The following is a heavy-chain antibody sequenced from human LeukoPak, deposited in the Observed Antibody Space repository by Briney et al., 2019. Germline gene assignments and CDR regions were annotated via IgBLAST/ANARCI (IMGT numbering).Heavy chain of an antibody. V-gene: IGHV4-34*01. CDR2: INHSGST. Sequence: SETLSLTCAVYGGSFSGYYWSWIRQPPGKGLEWIGEINHSGSTNYNPSLKSRVTIPVDTSKNQFSLKLSSVTAADTAVYYCASGWYRVSYYYHGMDVWGQGTTVTVSS. CDR3: ASGWYRVSYYYHGMDV. J-gene: IGHJ6*02. D-gene: IGHD6-13*01. CDR1: GGSFSGYY.